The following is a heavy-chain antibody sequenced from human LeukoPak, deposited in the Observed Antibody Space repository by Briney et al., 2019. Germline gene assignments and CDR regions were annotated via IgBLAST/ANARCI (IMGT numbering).Heavy chain of an antibody. CDR2: IYSGGST. V-gene: IGHV3-53*01. D-gene: IGHD3-3*01. J-gene: IGHJ4*02. Sequence: PGGSLRLSCAASGLIVSKNYMSWVRQAPGKGLESVSVIYSGGSTYYADSVRGRFTISRDNAKNSLYLQMNSLRAEDTAVYYCARAKGDFWSGYWIYFDYWGQGTLVTVSS. CDR1: GLIVSKNY. CDR3: ARAKGDFWSGYWIYFDY.